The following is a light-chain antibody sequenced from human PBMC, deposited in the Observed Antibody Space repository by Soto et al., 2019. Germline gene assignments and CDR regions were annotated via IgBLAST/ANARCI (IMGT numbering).Light chain of an antibody. CDR3: LQYHSYSRP. V-gene: IGKV1-5*01. J-gene: IGKJ1*01. CDR1: QSISTW. Sequence: DIQMTQSPSTLSASVGDRVTITCRASQSISTWLAWYQQRSGKAPQLPIYDASGLESGVPSRFSGSGSGTEFTLTISSLQPDDFATYFCLQYHSYSRPFGPGTRVEI. CDR2: DAS.